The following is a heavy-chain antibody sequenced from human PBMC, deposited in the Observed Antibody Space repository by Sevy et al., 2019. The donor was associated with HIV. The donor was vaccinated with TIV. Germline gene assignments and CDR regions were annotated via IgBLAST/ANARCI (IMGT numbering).Heavy chain of an antibody. CDR3: ARGSKYGPVDILTGPPRWDYYYGMDV. J-gene: IGHJ6*02. CDR1: GGTFSSYA. CDR2: IIPIFGTA. V-gene: IGHV1-69*13. Sequence: ASVKVSCKASGGTFSSYAISWVRQAPGQGLEWMGGIIPIFGTANYAQKFQGRVTITADESTSTAYMELGSLRSEDTAVYYCARGSKYGPVDILTGPPRWDYYYGMDVWGQGTTVTVSS. D-gene: IGHD3-9*01.